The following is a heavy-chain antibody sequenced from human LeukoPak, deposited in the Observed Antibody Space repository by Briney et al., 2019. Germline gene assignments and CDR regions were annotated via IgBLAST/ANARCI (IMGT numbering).Heavy chain of an antibody. CDR1: GYTVTDYY. J-gene: IGHJ4*02. CDR2: INPNSGGT. D-gene: IGHD2-15*01. V-gene: IGHV1-2*02. Sequence: ASARVSCKASGYTVTDYYMQWVRQAPGQGLEWRGWINPNSGGTNYAQNFQGRVTMTRDTSISTAYMELSRLRSDDTAVYYCARGVAASKYDYWGQGTLVTVSS. CDR3: ARGVAASKYDY.